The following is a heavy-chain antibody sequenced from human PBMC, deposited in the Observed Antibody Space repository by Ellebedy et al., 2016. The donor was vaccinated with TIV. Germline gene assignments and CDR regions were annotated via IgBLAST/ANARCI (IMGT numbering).Heavy chain of an antibody. Sequence: PGGSLRLSCAASGFTFDNYAMSWVRQPPGKGLEWVSIISGSGTTTLYADSVQGRFTISRDNGNNTLSLQMNSLRAEDTAIYYCAKDPSHNSVHYSWFDPWGQGTLVTVSS. J-gene: IGHJ5*02. V-gene: IGHV3-23*01. CDR3: AKDPSHNSVHYSWFDP. CDR1: GFTFDNYA. D-gene: IGHD6-19*01. CDR2: ISGSGTTT.